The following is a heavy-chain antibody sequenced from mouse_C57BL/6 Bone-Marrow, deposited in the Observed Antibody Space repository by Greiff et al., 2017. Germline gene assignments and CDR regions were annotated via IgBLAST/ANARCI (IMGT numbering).Heavy chain of an antibody. D-gene: IGHD5-1*01. CDR2: IDPENGDT. CDR3: TTSEYAWFAY. Sequence: VQLQQSGAELVRPGASVKLSCTASGFNIKDDYMHWVKQRPEQGLEWIGWIDPENGDTEYASKFQGKATITADTSSNTAYLQLSSLTSEDTAVYYCTTSEYAWFAYWGQGTLVTVSA. CDR1: GFNIKDDY. J-gene: IGHJ3*01. V-gene: IGHV14-4*01.